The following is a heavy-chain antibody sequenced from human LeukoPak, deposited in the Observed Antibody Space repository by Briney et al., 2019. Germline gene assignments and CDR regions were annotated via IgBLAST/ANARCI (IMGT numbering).Heavy chain of an antibody. CDR3: VRGNYYEND. J-gene: IGHJ4*02. D-gene: IGHD3-22*01. CDR1: GVSFSGYY. Sequence: SETLSLTCAVYGVSFSGYYWSWIRQPPGKGLEWIGEINHSGSTNYNPSLKSRVTISVDTSKNQFSLKLSSVTAADTPAYYCVRGNYYENDWGQGTLVTVSS. CDR2: INHSGST. V-gene: IGHV4-34*01.